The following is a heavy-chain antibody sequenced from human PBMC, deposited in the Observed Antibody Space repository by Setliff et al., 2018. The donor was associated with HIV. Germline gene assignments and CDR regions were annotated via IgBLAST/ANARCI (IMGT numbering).Heavy chain of an antibody. Sequence: ASVKVSCKASGYSFTTYGISWVRQAPGQGLEWLGWVSPSIGNSDFAQKFKGRISLTTDTSIRTAYMELRGLKSDDTAVYFCVREGGAIFGVVIEGPAFDIWGQGTMVTVSS. CDR3: VREGGAIFGVVIEGPAFDI. CDR2: VSPSIGNS. D-gene: IGHD3-3*01. V-gene: IGHV1-18*01. J-gene: IGHJ3*02. CDR1: GYSFTTYG.